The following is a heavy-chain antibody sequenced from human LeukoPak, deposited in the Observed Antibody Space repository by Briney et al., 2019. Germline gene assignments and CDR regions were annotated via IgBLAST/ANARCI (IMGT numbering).Heavy chain of an antibody. V-gene: IGHV4-34*01. CDR3: ARAEPGKCCTNGVCSYYYYGMDV. J-gene: IGHJ6*02. CDR2: INHSGST. CDR1: GGSFSGYY. Sequence: SETLSLTCAVYGGSFSGYYWSWIRQPPGKGLEWIGEINHSGSTNYNPSLKSRVTISVDTSKNQFSLKLSSVTAADTAVYYCARAEPGKCCTNGVCSYYYYGMDVWGQGTTVTVSS. D-gene: IGHD2-8*01.